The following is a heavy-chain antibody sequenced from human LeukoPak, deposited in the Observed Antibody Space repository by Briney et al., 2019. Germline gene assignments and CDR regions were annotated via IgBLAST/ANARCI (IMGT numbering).Heavy chain of an antibody. V-gene: IGHV5-51*01. CDR1: GYIFTSYL. D-gene: IGHD3-9*01. J-gene: IGHJ4*02. CDR3: ATTVTDYDILTGWVHNFDY. Sequence: NPGESLKISCQGSGYIFTSYLIGGVRHMPGKGLEGMGIIYPGDSDTRYSPSFQGHVTISAHKSICTAYLQWSRLRASDTAMYYCATTVTDYDILTGWVHNFDYWGQGTLVTVSS. CDR2: IYPGDSDT.